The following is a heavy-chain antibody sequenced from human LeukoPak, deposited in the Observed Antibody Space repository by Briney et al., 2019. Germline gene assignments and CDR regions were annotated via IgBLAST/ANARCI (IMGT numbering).Heavy chain of an antibody. J-gene: IGHJ4*02. CDR3: ARDLVGQRGIAH. D-gene: IGHD1-26*01. V-gene: IGHV3-72*01. CDR2: IRDKAHRYTT. CDR1: GFTFSDHY. Sequence: PGGSLRLSCAASGFTFSDHYMDWVRQAPGKGLEWIGRIRDKAHRYTTEYAASVKGRFTISRDDSINALYVQMNSLKTEDTAVYYCARDLVGQRGIAHWGQGILVTVSS.